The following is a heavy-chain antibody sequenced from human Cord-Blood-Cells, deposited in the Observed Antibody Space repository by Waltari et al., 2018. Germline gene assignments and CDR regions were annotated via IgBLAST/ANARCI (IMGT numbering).Heavy chain of an antibody. Sequence: QVQLQQWGAGLLKPSETLSLTCAVYGGSFSGYYWSWIRQPPGKGLEWIGEINHSGSTNYNPSLKSRVTISVETSKNQFSLKLSSVTAADTAVYYCARGYGSDYWGQGTLVTVSS. CDR2: INHSGST. V-gene: IGHV4-34*01. CDR3: ARGYGSDY. J-gene: IGHJ4*02. CDR1: GGSFSGYY. D-gene: IGHD3-10*01.